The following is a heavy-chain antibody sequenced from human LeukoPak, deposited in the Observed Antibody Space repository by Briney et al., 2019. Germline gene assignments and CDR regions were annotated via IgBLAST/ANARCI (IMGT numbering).Heavy chain of an antibody. CDR1: GFTFSSYA. CDR2: ISGSGGST. Sequence: PGGSLRLSCAASGFTFSSYAMSWVPQAPGKGLEWVSAISGSGGSTYYADSVKGRFTISRDNSKNTLYLQMNSLRAEDTAVYYCAKGFTSGWSGFSAFDYWGQGTLVTVSS. J-gene: IGHJ4*02. CDR3: AKGFTSGWSGFSAFDY. V-gene: IGHV3-23*01. D-gene: IGHD6-19*01.